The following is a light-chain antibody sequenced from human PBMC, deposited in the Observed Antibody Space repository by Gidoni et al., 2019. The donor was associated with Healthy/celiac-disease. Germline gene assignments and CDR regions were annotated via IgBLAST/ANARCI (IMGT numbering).Light chain of an antibody. CDR3: QQYYSTPWT. J-gene: IGKJ1*01. V-gene: IGKV4-1*01. CDR2: WAY. CDR1: QSVLYSSNNKNY. Sequence: DIVMTQSPDSLAVSLGDRATINCKSSQSVLYSSNNKNYLAWYQQKPGQPPKLLIYWAYTRESGVPDRFSGSGSGTDFTLTISRLQAEDVAVYYCQQYYSTPWTFGQGTKVEIK.